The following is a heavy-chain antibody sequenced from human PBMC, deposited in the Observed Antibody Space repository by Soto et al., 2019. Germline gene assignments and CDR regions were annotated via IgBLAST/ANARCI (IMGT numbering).Heavy chain of an antibody. CDR2: ISYDGRNK. CDR3: ARPYSSGWYGDLDY. V-gene: IGHV3-30*04. CDR1: GFTFSSYA. J-gene: IGHJ4*02. Sequence: GGSLRLSCTASGFTFSSYAMHWVRQAPGKGLEWVAVISYDGRNKYYADSVKGRFTISRDNSKNTMYLQMNSLRVEDTAVYYCARPYSSGWYGDLDYWGQGSLVTVSS. D-gene: IGHD6-19*01.